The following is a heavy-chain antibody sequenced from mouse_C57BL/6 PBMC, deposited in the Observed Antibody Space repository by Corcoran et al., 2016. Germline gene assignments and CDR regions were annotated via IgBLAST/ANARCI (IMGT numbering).Heavy chain of an antibody. CDR2: INTYSGVP. CDR3: ARSPYGNCGGYFDV. D-gene: IGHD2-1*01. V-gene: IGHV9-3*01. J-gene: IGHJ1*03. CDR1: GYTFTTYG. Sequence: QIQLVQSGPELKKPGETVKISCKASGYTFTTYGMSWVKQAPGKGLKWMGWINTYSGVPTYADDFKGRFAFSLETSASTAYLQINNLKNEDTATCFCARSPYGNCGGYFDVWGTGTTVTVSS.